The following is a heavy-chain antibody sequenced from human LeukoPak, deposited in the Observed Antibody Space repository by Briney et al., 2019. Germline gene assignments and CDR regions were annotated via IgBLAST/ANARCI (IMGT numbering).Heavy chain of an antibody. D-gene: IGHD3-3*01. J-gene: IGHJ3*02. CDR2: ISSSSSYI. V-gene: IGHV3-21*01. CDR1: GFTFRSYS. CDR3: ARAERFLEWDDAFDI. Sequence: GGSLRLSCAASGFTFRSYSMNWVRQAPGKGLEWVPSISSSSSYIYYGDSVKGRFTISRDNAKNSLYLQMNSLRAEDTAMYYCARAERFLEWDDAFDIWGQGTMVTVSS.